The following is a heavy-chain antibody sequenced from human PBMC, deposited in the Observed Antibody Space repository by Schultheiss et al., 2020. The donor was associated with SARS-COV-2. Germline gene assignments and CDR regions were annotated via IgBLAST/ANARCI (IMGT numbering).Heavy chain of an antibody. J-gene: IGHJ1*01. Sequence: GESLKISCKGSGYSFTSYWIGWVRQMPGKGLEWMGIIYPGDSDTRYSPSFQGQVTISADKSISTAYLQWSSLKASDTAMYYCARHAWYSSSARFNPAEYFQHWGQGTLVTVSS. V-gene: IGHV5-51*01. CDR2: IYPGDSDT. CDR1: GYSFTSYW. CDR3: ARHAWYSSSARFNPAEYFQH. D-gene: IGHD6-6*01.